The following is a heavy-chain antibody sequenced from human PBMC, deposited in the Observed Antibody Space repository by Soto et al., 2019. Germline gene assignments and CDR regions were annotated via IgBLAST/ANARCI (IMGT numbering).Heavy chain of an antibody. D-gene: IGHD1-26*01. CDR2: ISGSGAST. CDR3: AKGDVNFDY. Sequence: EVHLLESGGGLVQPGGSLRLSCAASGFTLSSYAMSWVRQAPGKGLEWVSAISGSGASTYYADSVKGRFTISRDNSRNTLYLQMNSLRAEGTAVYYCAKGDVNFDYWGQGTLVTVSS. V-gene: IGHV3-23*01. J-gene: IGHJ4*02. CDR1: GFTLSSYA.